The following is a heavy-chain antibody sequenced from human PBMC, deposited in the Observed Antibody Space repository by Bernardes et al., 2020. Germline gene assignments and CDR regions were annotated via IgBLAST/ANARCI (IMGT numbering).Heavy chain of an antibody. CDR2: IYSSGIT. V-gene: IGHV3-53*01. CDR3: ARTGYSRSGAQDAFDI. J-gene: IGHJ3*02. CDR1: GFIVSDNY. Sequence: GGSLRLSCAASGFIVSDNYMSWVRQAPGKGLEWVSVIYSSGITDYADSVKGRFTISRDISKNTLYLQINSLRAEDTAVYYCARTGYSRSGAQDAFDIWGQGTMVTVSS. D-gene: IGHD6-13*01.